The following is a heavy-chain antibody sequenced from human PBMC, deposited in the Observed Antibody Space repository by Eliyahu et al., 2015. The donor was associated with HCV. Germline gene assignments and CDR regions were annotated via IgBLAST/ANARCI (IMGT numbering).Heavy chain of an antibody. V-gene: IGHV3-74*01. D-gene: IGHD3-3*01. CDR3: ARDYDFWSGCQFDY. Sequence: EVQLVESGGGLVQPGGSLRLXCAASGFXFSSYWMHXVRQAPGKGLXXVSRINSDGSSTSXADSVKGRFTISRDNAKNTXYLQMNSLRAEDTAVYYCARDYDFWSGCQFDYWGQGTLVTVSS. CDR2: INSDGSST. CDR1: GFXFSSYW. J-gene: IGHJ4*02.